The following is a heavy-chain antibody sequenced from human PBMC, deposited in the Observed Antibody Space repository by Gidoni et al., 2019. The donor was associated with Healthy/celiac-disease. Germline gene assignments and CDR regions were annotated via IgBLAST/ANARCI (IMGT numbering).Heavy chain of an antibody. V-gene: IGHV4-34*01. J-gene: IGHJ4*02. CDR2: ITHTGST. D-gene: IGHD3-22*01. Sequence: QVQLQQWCAGLLKPSETLSLTCAMSGPSFSGYYWSWIRQSPGRGLEWSAEITHTGSTNYKPSLRSRVTISVDASKNQFSLQLRSVTAADTAVYYCARGRYHDSSGFPYWGQGTLVTVSS. CDR1: GPSFSGYY. CDR3: ARGRYHDSSGFPY.